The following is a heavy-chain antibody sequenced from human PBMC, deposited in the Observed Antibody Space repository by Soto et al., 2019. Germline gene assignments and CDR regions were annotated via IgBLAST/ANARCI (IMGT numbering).Heavy chain of an antibody. CDR1: GYTFTGYY. V-gene: IGHV1-2*04. CDR3: ERDLYCSSTRRYTGWFDP. Sequence: ASVKVSCKASGYTFTGYYMHWVRQAPGQGLGWMGWINPNSGGTNYAQKFQGWVTMTRETSISTAYMELSRLRSDDTAVYYCERDLYCSSTRRYTGWFDPWGQGTLVTVSS. CDR2: INPNSGGT. D-gene: IGHD2-2*02. J-gene: IGHJ5*02.